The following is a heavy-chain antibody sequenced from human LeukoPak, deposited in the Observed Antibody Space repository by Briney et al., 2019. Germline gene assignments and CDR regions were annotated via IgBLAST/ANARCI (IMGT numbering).Heavy chain of an antibody. J-gene: IGHJ4*02. Sequence: PSETLSLTCTVSGGSISSYYWSWIRQPSGKGLEWIGYIYYSGSTNYNPSLKSRVAISVDTSKNQFSLNLNSVTAADTAVYYCAREGPLGKYYDYWGPGTLVTVCS. V-gene: IGHV4-59*01. CDR1: GGSISSYY. D-gene: IGHD3-16*01. CDR2: IYYSGST. CDR3: AREGPLGKYYDY.